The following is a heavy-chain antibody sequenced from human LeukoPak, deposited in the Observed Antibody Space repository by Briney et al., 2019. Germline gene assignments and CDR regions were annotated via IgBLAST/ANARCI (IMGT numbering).Heavy chain of an antibody. J-gene: IGHJ4*02. CDR1: GFTFSSHS. V-gene: IGHV3-48*01. Sequence: GGSLRLSCAASGFTFSSHSMSWVRQAPGKGLEWVSYISSSSSTIYYADSVKGRFTISRDNAKNSLYLQMNSLRAEDTAVYYCARGAYYYEDWGQGTLVTVSS. CDR2: ISSSSSTI. D-gene: IGHD3-22*01. CDR3: ARGAYYYED.